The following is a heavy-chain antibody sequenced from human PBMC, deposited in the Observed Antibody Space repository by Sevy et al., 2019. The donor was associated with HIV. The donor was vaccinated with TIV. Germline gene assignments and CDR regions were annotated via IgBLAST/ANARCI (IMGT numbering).Heavy chain of an antibody. CDR3: ARDNPNDCSGGSCYFPRYYYYYYGMDV. Sequence: GGSLRLSCAASGFTFSSYAMHWVRQAPGKGLEWVAVISYDGSNKYYADSVKGRFTISRDNSKNTLYLQMNSLRAEDTAVCYCARDNPNDCSGGSCYFPRYYYYYYGMDVWGQGTTVTVSS. D-gene: IGHD2-15*01. V-gene: IGHV3-30-3*01. J-gene: IGHJ6*02. CDR2: ISYDGSNK. CDR1: GFTFSSYA.